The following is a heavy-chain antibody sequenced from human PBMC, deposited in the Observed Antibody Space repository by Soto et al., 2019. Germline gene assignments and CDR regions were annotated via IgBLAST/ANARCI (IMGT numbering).Heavy chain of an antibody. J-gene: IGHJ3*02. V-gene: IGHV3-9*01. CDR3: AKPDYIWGSYRHNDAFDI. D-gene: IGHD3-16*02. CDR1: GFTFDDYA. CDR2: ISWNSGSI. Sequence: GGSLRLSCAASGFTFDDYAMHWVRQAPGKGLEWVSGISWNSGSIGYADSVKGRFTISRDNAKNSLYLQMNSLRAEDTALYSCAKPDYIWGSYRHNDAFDIWGQGTMVTVSS.